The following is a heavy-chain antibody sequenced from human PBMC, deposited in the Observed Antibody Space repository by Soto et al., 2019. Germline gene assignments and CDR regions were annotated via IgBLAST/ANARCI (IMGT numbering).Heavy chain of an antibody. V-gene: IGHV1-69*12. CDR2: IIPMSGIA. J-gene: IGHJ6*02. CDR3: ARDREFRYGSVVYYYGMDV. Sequence: QVQLVQSGAEVKKPGSSVKVSCKASGGTFNNYAISWVRQAPGQGLEWMGGIIPMSGIAKYAQKFQGRVTITADESTSTAYMELTSLQSEDTAVYCCARDREFRYGSVVYYYGMDVWGQGTTVTVSS. D-gene: IGHD5-18*01. CDR1: GGTFNNYA.